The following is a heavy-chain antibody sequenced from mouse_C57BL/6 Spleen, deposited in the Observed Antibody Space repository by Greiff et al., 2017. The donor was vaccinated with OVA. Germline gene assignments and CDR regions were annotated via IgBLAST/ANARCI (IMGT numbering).Heavy chain of an antibody. J-gene: IGHJ4*01. Sequence: VQLQQSGPGLVKPSQSLSLTCSVTGYSITSGYYWNWIRQFPGNKLEWMGYISYDGSNNYNPSLKNRISITRDTSKNQFFLKLNSVTTEDTATYYCARQLRNYYAMDYWGQGTSVTVSS. CDR1: GYSITSGYY. CDR3: ARQLRNYYAMDY. CDR2: ISYDGSN. D-gene: IGHD3-2*02. V-gene: IGHV3-6*01.